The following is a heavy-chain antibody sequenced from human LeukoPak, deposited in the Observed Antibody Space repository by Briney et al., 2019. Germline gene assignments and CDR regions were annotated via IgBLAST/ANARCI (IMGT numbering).Heavy chain of an antibody. Sequence: GGSLRLSCAASGFTFSSYWMHWVRQAPGKGLVWVSRINSDGSSTTYADSVKGRFTISRDNAKNTLYLQMNSLRAEDTAVYYCAKPKFGVVISNFDYWGQGTLVTVSS. J-gene: IGHJ4*02. CDR3: AKPKFGVVISNFDY. V-gene: IGHV3-74*01. D-gene: IGHD3-3*01. CDR2: INSDGSST. CDR1: GFTFSSYW.